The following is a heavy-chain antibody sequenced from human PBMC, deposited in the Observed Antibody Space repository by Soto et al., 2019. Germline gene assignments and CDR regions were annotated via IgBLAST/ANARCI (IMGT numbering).Heavy chain of an antibody. CDR2: IYYSGST. D-gene: IGHD1-1*01. J-gene: IGHJ3*02. Sequence: PSETLSLTCTVSGGSISSGGYYLSWIRQHPGKGLEWIGYIYYSGSTYYNPSLKSRVTISVDTSKNQFSLKLSSVTAADTAVYYCARATTGTTHDAFDIWGEGTMVTVSS. CDR1: GGSISSGGYY. V-gene: IGHV4-31*03. CDR3: ARATTGTTHDAFDI.